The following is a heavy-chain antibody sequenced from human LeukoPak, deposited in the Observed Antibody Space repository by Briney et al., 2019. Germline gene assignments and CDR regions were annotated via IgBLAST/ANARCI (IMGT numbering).Heavy chain of an antibody. J-gene: IGHJ4*02. CDR3: ARVDCSGGSCYSVSL. CDR2: IYTSGST. D-gene: IGHD2-15*01. CDR1: SGSISSYY. V-gene: IGHV4-4*07. Sequence: SETLSLTCTVSSGSISSYYWSWIRQPAGKGLEWIGRIYTSGSTNYNPSLKSRVTMSVDTSKNQFSLKLSSVTAADTAVYYCARVDCSGGSCYSVSLWGQGTLVTVSS.